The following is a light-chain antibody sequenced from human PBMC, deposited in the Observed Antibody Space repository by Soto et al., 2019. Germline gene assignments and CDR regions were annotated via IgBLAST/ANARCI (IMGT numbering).Light chain of an antibody. CDR1: SSNIGADYF. J-gene: IGLJ1*01. V-gene: IGLV1-40*01. CDR2: DNT. Sequence: QSALTQPPSVAGAPGQGVTISCTGSSSNIGADYFVHWYQQLPGAAPKLLIYDNTNRPSGVPDRFSGSKSGTSASLAITGLQAEDDADYYCQSYDSSLRGYVFGRGTKVTVL. CDR3: QSYDSSLRGYV.